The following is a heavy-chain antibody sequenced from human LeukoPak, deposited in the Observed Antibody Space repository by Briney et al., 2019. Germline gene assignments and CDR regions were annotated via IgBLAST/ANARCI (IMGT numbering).Heavy chain of an antibody. D-gene: IGHD6-13*01. CDR1: GYTFTSYD. CDR2: MNPNSGNT. Sequence: ASVTVSCKASGYTFTSYDINLVRQATGQGLEWMGWMNPNSGNTGYAQKFQGRVTITRNTSISTAYMELSSLRSEDTAVYYCAIDLGAAAGNHIWGQGTLVTGSS. J-gene: IGHJ4*02. CDR3: AIDLGAAAGNHI. V-gene: IGHV1-8*03.